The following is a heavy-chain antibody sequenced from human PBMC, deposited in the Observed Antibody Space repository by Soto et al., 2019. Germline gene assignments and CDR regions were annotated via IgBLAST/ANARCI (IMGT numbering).Heavy chain of an antibody. CDR3: ARGAKYCTNGVCIDY. Sequence: SETLSLTCNVSGGPINSPDYYWSWIRQSPGKGLEWIGYLYFNGGTQYNPSLRTPVTISLGTSKNQFSLKLRSVTAADTAVYYCARGAKYCTNGVCIDYWGQGTLVTVSS. CDR2: LYFNGGT. J-gene: IGHJ4*02. V-gene: IGHV4-30-4*01. CDR1: GGPINSPDYY. D-gene: IGHD2-8*01.